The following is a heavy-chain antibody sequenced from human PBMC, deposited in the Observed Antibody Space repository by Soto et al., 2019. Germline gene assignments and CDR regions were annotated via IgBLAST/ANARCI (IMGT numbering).Heavy chain of an antibody. J-gene: IGHJ4*02. D-gene: IGHD6-13*01. CDR2: ISSGSSDT. V-gene: IGHV3-21*04. Sequence: GGSLRLSCEASGFTFSRVSMNWVRQFPGKGLEWVASISSGSSDTWYADSVKGRFTISRDNAKNTLHLQMNSLRVEDTAVYYCAKDVSLRGWVYLVADDWGQGTLVTVSS. CDR1: GFTFSRVS. CDR3: AKDVSLRGWVYLVADD.